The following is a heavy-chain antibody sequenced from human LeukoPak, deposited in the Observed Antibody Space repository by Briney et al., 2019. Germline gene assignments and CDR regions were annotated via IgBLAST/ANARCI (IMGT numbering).Heavy chain of an antibody. CDR3: ARDPPYYYDSSGWNDY. Sequence: GASVKVSCKASGGTFSSYAISWVRQAPGQGLEWMGRIIPILGIANYAQKFQGRVTITADKSTSTAYMELSSLRSEDTAVYYCARDPPYYYDSSGWNDYWGQGTLVTVSS. D-gene: IGHD3-22*01. V-gene: IGHV1-69*04. CDR1: GGTFSSYA. CDR2: IIPILGIA. J-gene: IGHJ4*02.